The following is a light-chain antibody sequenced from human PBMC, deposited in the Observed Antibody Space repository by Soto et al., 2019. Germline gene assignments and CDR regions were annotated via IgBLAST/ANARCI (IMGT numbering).Light chain of an antibody. Sequence: EVVLTQSPGTLSLSAGERATLSCRASQSVASNHLAWYQQKPGRPPRLLIYGASTRAAGIPDRFSGSGSGTDFTLTISRLEPEDFGVFFCHHYGRSPIFTFGPGTTVDMK. V-gene: IGKV3-20*01. CDR1: QSVASNH. J-gene: IGKJ3*01. CDR3: HHYGRSPIFT. CDR2: GAS.